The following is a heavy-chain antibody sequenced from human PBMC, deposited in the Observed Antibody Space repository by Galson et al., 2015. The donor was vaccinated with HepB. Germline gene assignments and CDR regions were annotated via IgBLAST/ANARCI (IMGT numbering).Heavy chain of an antibody. CDR1: GFTVNSNY. D-gene: IGHD3-16*01. Sequence: SLRLSCAASGFTVNSNYLSWVRQAPGKGLEWVSRIYGGGTTKYGDSVKGRFTISRDSSKNTVYLQMNRLRRDDTAVNYCTRSRGTKGRNYFYNWGQGTLVAVSS. V-gene: IGHV3-53*05. CDR2: IYGGGTT. J-gene: IGHJ4*02. CDR3: TRSRGTKGRNYFYN.